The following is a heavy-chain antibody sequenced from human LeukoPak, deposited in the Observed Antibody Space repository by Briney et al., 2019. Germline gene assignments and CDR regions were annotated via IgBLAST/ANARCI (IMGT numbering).Heavy chain of an antibody. CDR3: ATPIETGNAGAHGSDP. D-gene: IGHD1-1*01. CDR1: GGSISSGGYY. J-gene: IGHJ5*02. Sequence: SSETLSLTCTVSGGSISSGGYYWSWIRQHPGKGLEWIGYIYYSGSTYYNPSLKSRVTISVDTSKNQFSLKLSSVTAADTAVYSWATPIETGNAGAHGSDPWAQGTRVPAPS. CDR2: IYYSGST. V-gene: IGHV4-31*03.